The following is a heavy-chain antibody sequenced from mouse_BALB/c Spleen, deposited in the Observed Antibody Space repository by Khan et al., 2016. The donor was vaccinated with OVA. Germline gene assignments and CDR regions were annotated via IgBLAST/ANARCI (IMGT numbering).Heavy chain of an antibody. CDR1: GFSFSSYS. V-gene: IGHV5-6*01. D-gene: IGHD4-1*01. Sequence: EVELVESGGDLVKPGGSLKLSCAASGFSFSSYSMSWVRQTPDKRLEWVATISSGGDYTYYPDIVKGRFTISRDNAKNTLYLQMSSLKSEDTAMYDCARHLTGSFAYWGQGTLVTVSA. CDR2: ISSGGDYT. J-gene: IGHJ3*01. CDR3: ARHLTGSFAY.